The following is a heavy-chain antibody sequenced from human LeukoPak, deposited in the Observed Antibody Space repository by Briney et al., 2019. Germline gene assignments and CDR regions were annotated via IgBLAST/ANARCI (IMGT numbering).Heavy chain of an antibody. J-gene: IGHJ4*02. Sequence: PGGSLRLSCAASGFTFSSYSMNWVRQAPGKGLEWVSYISSSGSTIYYADSVKGRFTISRDNAKNSLYLQMNSLRAEDTAVYYCAREDLSIAAAGSLDYWGQGTLVTVSS. CDR1: GFTFSSYS. CDR3: AREDLSIAAAGSLDY. D-gene: IGHD6-13*01. V-gene: IGHV3-48*04. CDR2: ISSSGSTI.